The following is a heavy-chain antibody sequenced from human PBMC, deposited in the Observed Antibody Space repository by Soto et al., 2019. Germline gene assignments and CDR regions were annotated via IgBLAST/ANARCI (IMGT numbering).Heavy chain of an antibody. J-gene: IGHJ6*02. V-gene: IGHV3-48*02. CDR3: ARLTTGHDYYYYGMDV. CDR1: GFTFSSYS. Sequence: EVQLVESGGGLVQPGGSLRLSCAASGFTFSSYSMNWVRQAPGKGLEWVSYISSSSSTIYYADSVKGRFTISRDNAKNSLYLQMNSLRDEDTAVYYCARLTTGHDYYYYGMDVWGQGTTVTVSS. D-gene: IGHD4-17*01. CDR2: ISSSSSTI.